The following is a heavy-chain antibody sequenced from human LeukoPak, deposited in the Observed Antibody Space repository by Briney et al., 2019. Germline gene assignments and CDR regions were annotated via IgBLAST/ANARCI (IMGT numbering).Heavy chain of an antibody. CDR1: GYSFTSYW. V-gene: IGHV5-51*01. Sequence: GESLKISCKGSGYSFTSYWIGWVRQMPGKGLEWMGIIYPGDSDTRYSPSFQGQVTISADKSISTTYLQWSSLKASDTAMHYCARGPLRFLEWLSYWGQGTLVTVSS. CDR3: ARGPLRFLEWLSY. D-gene: IGHD3-3*01. CDR2: IYPGDSDT. J-gene: IGHJ4*02.